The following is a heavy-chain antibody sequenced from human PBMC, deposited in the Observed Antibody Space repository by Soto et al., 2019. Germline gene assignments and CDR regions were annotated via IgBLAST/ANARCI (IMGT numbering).Heavy chain of an antibody. D-gene: IGHD3-22*01. V-gene: IGHV3-53*01. CDR1: GFTVSTHY. CDR2: IYRGGST. J-gene: IGHJ6*02. CDR3: ARDSYYYDRSGYPNYYGVDV. Sequence: EVQLVEAGGGLIQPGGSLSVSCDVFGFTVSTHYMSCVRQAPGKGLEWVSVIYRGGSTYYSDSVKGRFTISRDNSKDTVYLQMNSLRVEDTAVYYCARDSYYYDRSGYPNYYGVDVWGQGTTVTVSS.